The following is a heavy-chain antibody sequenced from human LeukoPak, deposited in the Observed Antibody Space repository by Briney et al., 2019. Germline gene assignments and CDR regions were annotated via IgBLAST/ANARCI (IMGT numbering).Heavy chain of an antibody. CDR3: ARLRGSYYSGYFDY. D-gene: IGHD1-26*01. CDR1: SGSFSGYY. Sequence: SETLSLTCAVYSGSFSGYYWSWIRQPPGKGLEWIGEINHSGSTNYNPSLKSRVTISVDTSKNQFSLKLSSVTAADTAVYYCARLRGSYYSGYFDYWGQGTLVTVSS. J-gene: IGHJ4*02. CDR2: INHSGST. V-gene: IGHV4-34*01.